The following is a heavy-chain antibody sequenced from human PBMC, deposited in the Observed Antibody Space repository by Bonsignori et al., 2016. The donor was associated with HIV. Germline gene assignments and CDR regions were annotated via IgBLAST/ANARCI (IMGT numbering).Heavy chain of an antibody. Sequence: WVRQAPGQGLEWMGGIIPLFGIPNYAQKFQGRVTITADESTTTAYMELTSLTSDDTAVYYCARDDVASRHVRSFDIWGQGTMVTVSS. D-gene: IGHD6-6*01. CDR2: IIPLFGIP. V-gene: IGHV1-69*01. J-gene: IGHJ3*02. CDR3: ARDDVASRHVRSFDI.